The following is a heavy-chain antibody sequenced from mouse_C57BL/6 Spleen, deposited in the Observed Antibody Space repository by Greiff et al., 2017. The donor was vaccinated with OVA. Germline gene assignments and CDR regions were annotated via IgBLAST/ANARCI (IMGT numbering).Heavy chain of an antibody. CDR3: ANIYYCNSFAY. CDR2: LDPSDSYT. V-gene: IGHV1-50*01. J-gene: IGHJ3*01. CDR1: GYTFTSYW. Sequence: VQLQQPGAELVKPGASVKLSCKASGYTFTSYWMQWVKQRPGQGLEWIGELDPSDSYTNYNQKFKGKATLTVATSSSPAYMQLSSLTSEDAAVYDCANIYYCNSFAYWGQGTLVTVAA. D-gene: IGHD2-1*01.